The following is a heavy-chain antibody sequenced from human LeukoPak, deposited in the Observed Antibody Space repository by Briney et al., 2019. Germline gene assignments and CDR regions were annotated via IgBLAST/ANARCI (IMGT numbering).Heavy chain of an antibody. D-gene: IGHD3-22*01. CDR1: GFTFDDYA. CDR3: AKDSRIYYDSSGYDY. J-gene: IGHJ4*02. V-gene: IGHV3-43D*03. CDR2: ISWDGGST. Sequence: GGSLRLSCAASGFTFDDYAMHWVRQAPGKGLEWVSLISWDGGSTYYADSVKGRFTISRDNSKNSLYLQMNSLRAEDTALYYCAKDSRIYYDSSGYDYWGQGTLVTVSS.